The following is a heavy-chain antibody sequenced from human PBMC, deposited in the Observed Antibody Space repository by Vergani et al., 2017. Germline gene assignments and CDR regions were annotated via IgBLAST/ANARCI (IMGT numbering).Heavy chain of an antibody. Sequence: EVQLEESGGGLVLPGRSLRLSCVASGFTSAGYAMHWVRQAPGRGLEGVAYIKQDGSEKYYVDSVKGRFTISRDNAKNSLYLQMNNLRVEDTAIYYCARDIEAFDSWGLGTLVTVSS. CDR3: ARDIEAFDS. CDR1: GFTSAGYA. J-gene: IGHJ4*02. CDR2: IKQDGSEK. V-gene: IGHV3-7*01.